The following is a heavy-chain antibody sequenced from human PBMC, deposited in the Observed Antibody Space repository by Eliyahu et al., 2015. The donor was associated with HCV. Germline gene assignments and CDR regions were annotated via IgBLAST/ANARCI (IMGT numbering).Heavy chain of an antibody. CDR3: ARDGRYSGYDIDY. CDR2: IGTSGSTI. D-gene: IGHD5-12*01. CDR1: GFTFSSYE. J-gene: IGHJ4*02. Sequence: DVQLVESGGGLVQAGGSLRLSCAASGFTFSSYEMNWVRQAPGKGLEWVSYIGTSGSTIYYAESVKGRFTISRDNAKNSLYLQMNSLRAEDTAVYYCARDGRYSGYDIDYWGQGTLVTVSS. V-gene: IGHV3-48*03.